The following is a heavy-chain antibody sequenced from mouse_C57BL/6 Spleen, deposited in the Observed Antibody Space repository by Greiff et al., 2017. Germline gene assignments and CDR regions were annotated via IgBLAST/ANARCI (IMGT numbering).Heavy chain of an antibody. CDR3: ARDGRPHFDV. CDR2: IHPNYGTT. Sequence: LVESGPELVKPGASVKISCKASGYSFTDYNMNWVKQSNGKSLEWIGVIHPNYGTTSYNQKFKGKATLTVDQSSSTAYMQLNSLTSEDSAVYYGARDGRPHFDVWGTGTTVTVSS. J-gene: IGHJ1*03. CDR1: GYSFTDYN. V-gene: IGHV1-39*01. D-gene: IGHD1-1*01.